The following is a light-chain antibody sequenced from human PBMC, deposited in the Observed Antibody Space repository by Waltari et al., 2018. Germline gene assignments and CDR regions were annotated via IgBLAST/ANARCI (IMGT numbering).Light chain of an antibody. CDR1: TGAVTSGYF. J-gene: IGLJ3*02. V-gene: IGLV7-43*01. CDR3: LLYHKDAQLWV. Sequence: QTVVTQEPSLTVSPGGTVTLTCASSTGAVTSGYFPIWFQQKPGQAPRPLIYSTSNKHSWTPVRFSGSLLGDKAALTLSGVQPEDEAEYYCLLYHKDAQLWVFGGGTKLTVL. CDR2: STS.